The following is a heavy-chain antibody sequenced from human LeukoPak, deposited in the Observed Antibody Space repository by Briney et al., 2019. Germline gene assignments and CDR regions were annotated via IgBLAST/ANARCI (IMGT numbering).Heavy chain of an antibody. CDR2: INQDGTEK. Sequence: GGSLRLPCAASGFSFTTYWMSWVRQAQGKGLEWVANINQDGTEKYYVDSVKGRFTISRDNGKNSLYLQMNSLRVEDTAVYYCAELGITMIGGVWGKGTTVTISS. D-gene: IGHD3-10*02. CDR3: AELGITMIGGV. J-gene: IGHJ6*04. CDR1: GFSFTTYW. V-gene: IGHV3-7*01.